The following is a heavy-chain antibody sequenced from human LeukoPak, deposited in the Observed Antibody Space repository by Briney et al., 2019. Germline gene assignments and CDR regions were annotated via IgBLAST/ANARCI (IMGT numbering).Heavy chain of an antibody. V-gene: IGHV4-59*12. CDR3: ARDLNTVVSD. J-gene: IGHJ4*02. CDR2: IYYSGST. D-gene: IGHD4-23*01. CDR1: GGSISSYH. Sequence: TSETLSLTCTVSGGSISSYHWSWIRQPPGKGLEWIGYIYYSGSTNYNPSLKSRVTISVDTSKNQFSLKLSSVTAADTAVYYCARDLNTVVSDWGQGTLVTVSS.